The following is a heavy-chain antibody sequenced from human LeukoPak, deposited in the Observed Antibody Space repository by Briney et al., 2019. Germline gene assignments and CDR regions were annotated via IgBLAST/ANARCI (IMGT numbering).Heavy chain of an antibody. CDR2: TNPKSGDT. J-gene: IGHJ2*01. V-gene: IGHV1-2*02. D-gene: IGHD2-8*01. CDR1: GYTFIGYF. Sequence: ASVKVSCKASGYTFIGYFMHWVRQAPGQGLEWMGLTNPKSGDTNFAQNFQGRVTMTRDTSISTAYMELSRLRSDDTAVYYCARVYQDWYFDLWGRGTLVTVSS. CDR3: ARVYQDWYFDL.